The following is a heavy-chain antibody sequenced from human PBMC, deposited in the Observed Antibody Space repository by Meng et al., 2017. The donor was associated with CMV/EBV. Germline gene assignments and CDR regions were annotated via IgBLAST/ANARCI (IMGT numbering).Heavy chain of an antibody. J-gene: IGHJ6*02. V-gene: IGHV1-69*05. Sequence: SVKVSCKASGYTFTSYDINWVRQAPGQGLEWMGGIIPIFGTANYAQKFQGRVTITTDESTSTAYMELSSLRSEDTAVYYCARADSGDSSGYYYGGDYYYYGMDVWGQGTTVTVSS. D-gene: IGHD3-22*01. CDR3: ARADSGDSSGYYYGGDYYYYGMDV. CDR1: GYTFTSYD. CDR2: IIPIFGTA.